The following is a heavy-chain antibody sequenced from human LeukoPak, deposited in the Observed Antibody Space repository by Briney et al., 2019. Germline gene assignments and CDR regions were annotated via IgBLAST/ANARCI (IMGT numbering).Heavy chain of an antibody. V-gene: IGHV3-11*04. CDR3: ARDGGSSPGYYYYYMDV. J-gene: IGHJ6*03. CDR1: GFTFSDYY. D-gene: IGHD6-6*01. Sequence: GGSLRLPCAASGFTFSDYYMSWIRQAPGKGLEWVSYISSSGNTIFYADSVRGRFTISRDNAKNSLFLQMNGLRAEDTAVYYCARDGGSSPGYYYYYMDVWGQGSTVTVSS. CDR2: ISSSGNTI.